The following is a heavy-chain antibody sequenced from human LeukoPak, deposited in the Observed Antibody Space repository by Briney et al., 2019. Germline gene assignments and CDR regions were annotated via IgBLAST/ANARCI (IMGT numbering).Heavy chain of an antibody. Sequence: ASVKVFCKASGYTFTSYYMNWVRQAPGQGLEWMGIINPSGGSTSYAQKFQGRVTMTRDASTSTVYMELSSLRSEDTAVYYCARDGVWPNRFDYWGQGTLVTVSS. CDR2: INPSGGST. D-gene: IGHD2-21*01. J-gene: IGHJ4*02. CDR3: ARDGVWPNRFDY. CDR1: GYTFTSYY. V-gene: IGHV1-46*01.